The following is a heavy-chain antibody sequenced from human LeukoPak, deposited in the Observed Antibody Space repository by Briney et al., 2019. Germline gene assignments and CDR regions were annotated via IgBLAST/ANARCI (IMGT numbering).Heavy chain of an antibody. Sequence: GGSLRLSCAASGFTFNTYWIHWVRRAPGKGLVWVSRISPDGSSTNYADSVEGRFTISRDNAKNTLYLQMNSLGADDTAVYYCARGLLVVVGATPDSWGQGPLVTVSS. D-gene: IGHD1-26*01. CDR3: ARGLLVVVGATPDS. J-gene: IGHJ4*02. CDR2: ISPDGSST. V-gene: IGHV3-74*01. CDR1: GFTFNTYW.